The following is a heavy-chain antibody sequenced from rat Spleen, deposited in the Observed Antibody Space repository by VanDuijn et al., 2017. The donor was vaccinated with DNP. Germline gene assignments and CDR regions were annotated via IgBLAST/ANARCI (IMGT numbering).Heavy chain of an antibody. CDR1: GYSITSNY. Sequence: EVQLQESGPGLVKPSQSLSLTCSVTGYSITSNYWGWIRKFPGNKMEWIGHISYSGSTSYNPSLKSRISITRDTSKNQFFLQVISVTPEDTATYYCATSTGAYWGQGTLVTVSS. J-gene: IGHJ3*01. V-gene: IGHV3-1*01. D-gene: IGHD1-2*01. CDR3: ATSTGAY. CDR2: ISYSGST.